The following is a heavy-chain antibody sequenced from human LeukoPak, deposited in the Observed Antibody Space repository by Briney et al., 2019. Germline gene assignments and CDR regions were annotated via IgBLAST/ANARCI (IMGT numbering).Heavy chain of an antibody. CDR3: ARASVYYYDSSGYSYDY. CDR2: INHSGST. CDR1: GGSFSGYY. J-gene: IGHJ4*02. Sequence: SETLSLTCAVYGGSFSGYYWSWIRQPPGKGLEWIGEINHSGSTNYNPSLKSRVTISVDTSKNQFSLKLSSVTAADTAVYYCARASVYYYDSSGYSYDYWGQGTLVTVSS. D-gene: IGHD3-22*01. V-gene: IGHV4-34*01.